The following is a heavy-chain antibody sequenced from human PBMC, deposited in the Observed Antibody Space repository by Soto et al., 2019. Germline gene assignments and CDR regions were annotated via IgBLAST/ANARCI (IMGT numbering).Heavy chain of an antibody. J-gene: IGHJ4*02. Sequence: EVQLLESGGGLVQPGGSLRLSCAASGFTFSSYAMSWVRQAPGKGLEWVSAISGSGGSTYYADSVKGRFTISIDNSKNTLYLQMNSMRAEDTAVYYCAKALGGDFWSGYTCDYWGQGTLVTVSS. D-gene: IGHD3-3*01. CDR2: ISGSGGST. CDR1: GFTFSSYA. V-gene: IGHV3-23*01. CDR3: AKALGGDFWSGYTCDY.